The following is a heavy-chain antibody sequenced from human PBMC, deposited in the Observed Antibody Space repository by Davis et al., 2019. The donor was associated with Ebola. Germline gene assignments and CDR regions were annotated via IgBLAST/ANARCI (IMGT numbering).Heavy chain of an antibody. D-gene: IGHD6-13*01. CDR3: AADSPEYSSSWYIGGMDV. J-gene: IGHJ6*02. V-gene: IGHV1-58*02. CDR1: GFTFTSSA. Sequence: AASVKVSCKASGFTFTSSAMQWVRQARGQRLEWIGWIVVGSGNTNYAQKFQERVTITRDMSTSTAYMELSSLRSEDTAVYYCAADSPEYSSSWYIGGMDVWGQGTTVTVSS. CDR2: IVVGSGNT.